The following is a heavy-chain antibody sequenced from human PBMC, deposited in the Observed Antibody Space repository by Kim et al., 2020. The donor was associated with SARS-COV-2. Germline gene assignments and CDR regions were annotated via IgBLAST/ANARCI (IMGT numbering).Heavy chain of an antibody. V-gene: IGHV4-34*01. Sequence: SETLSLTCAVYGGSFSGYYWSWIRQPPGKGLEWIGEINHSGSTNYNPSLKSRVTISVDTSKNQFSLKLSSVTAADTAVYYCARGSGDGFNPIDYWGQGTLVTVSS. CDR3: ARGSGDGFNPIDY. J-gene: IGHJ4*02. D-gene: IGHD5-12*01. CDR2: INHSGST. CDR1: GGSFSGYY.